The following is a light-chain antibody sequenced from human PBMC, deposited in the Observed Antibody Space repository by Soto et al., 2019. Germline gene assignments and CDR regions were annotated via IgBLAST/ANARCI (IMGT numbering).Light chain of an antibody. J-gene: IGKJ1*01. CDR1: QNINTY. CDR2: DAS. V-gene: IGKV1-39*01. Sequence: DLQMTQSPSSLSASVGHRVTITCRASQNINTYLNWYQQRPGQAPRLLIYDASILQRGVPSRFSGSGSGTDFTLTVASLQPEDFATYFCQQSYGKPTFGQGTKVEI. CDR3: QQSYGKPT.